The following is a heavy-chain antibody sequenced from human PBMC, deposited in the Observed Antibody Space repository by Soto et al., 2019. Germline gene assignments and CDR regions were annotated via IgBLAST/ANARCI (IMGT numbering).Heavy chain of an antibody. Sequence: GGSLRLSCAASGFTFSSFAMHWVRQAPGKGLEWVAVISYDGSSKYYADSVKGRFTISRDNSKNTLYLQMNGLRAEDTAVYYCARDADYYDSSGYPDYWGQGTLVTVS. V-gene: IGHV3-30-3*01. D-gene: IGHD3-22*01. J-gene: IGHJ4*02. CDR3: ARDADYYDSSGYPDY. CDR1: GFTFSSFA. CDR2: ISYDGSSK.